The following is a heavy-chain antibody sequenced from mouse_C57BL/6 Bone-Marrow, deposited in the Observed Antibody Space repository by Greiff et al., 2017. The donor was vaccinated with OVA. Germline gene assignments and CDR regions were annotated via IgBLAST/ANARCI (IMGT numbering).Heavy chain of an antibody. V-gene: IGHV5-12*01. Sequence: EVMLVESGGGLVQPGGSLQLSCAASGFTFSDYYMYWVRQTPEKRLEWVAYISNGGGSTYYPDTVKGRFTISSDNAKNTLYLQMGRLKSEDTAMYYCARRDGYAMDYWGQGTSVTVSS. CDR3: ARRDGYAMDY. CDR2: ISNGGGST. J-gene: IGHJ4*01. CDR1: GFTFSDYY.